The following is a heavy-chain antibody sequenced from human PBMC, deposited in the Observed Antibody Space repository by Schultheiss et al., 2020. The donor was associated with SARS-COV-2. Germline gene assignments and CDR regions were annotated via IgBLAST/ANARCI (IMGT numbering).Heavy chain of an antibody. Sequence: SETLSLTCTVSGGSISSGDYYWSWIRQPPGKGLEWIGYIYHSRTTYYNPSLKSRVTISVDTSKNQFSLKLNSVTAADTAVYYCARVLVSATNNNYYYYGMDVWGQGTTVTVSS. V-gene: IGHV4-30-4*01. CDR2: IYHSRTT. J-gene: IGHJ6*02. CDR3: ARVLVSATNNNYYYYGMDV. D-gene: IGHD1/OR15-1a*01. CDR1: GGSISSGDYY.